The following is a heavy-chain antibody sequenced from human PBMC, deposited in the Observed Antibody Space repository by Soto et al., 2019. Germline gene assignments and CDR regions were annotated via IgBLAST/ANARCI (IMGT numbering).Heavy chain of an antibody. V-gene: IGHV3-21*01. CDR1: GFTVSSYS. D-gene: IGHD2-21*02. CDR2: IGTRGDI. J-gene: IGHJ6*02. CDR3: AREETAWTLAYGLDV. Sequence: GGSLRLSCAVSGFTVSSYSMHWVRQAPGKGLEWVSSIGTRGDIYYSDSVKGRFTISRDNAKSSLSLQMTSLRAEDTGVYYCAREETAWTLAYGLDVWGRGTTVTVSS.